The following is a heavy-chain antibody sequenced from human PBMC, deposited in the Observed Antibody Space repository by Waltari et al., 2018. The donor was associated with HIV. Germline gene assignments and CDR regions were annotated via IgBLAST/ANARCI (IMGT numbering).Heavy chain of an antibody. V-gene: IGHV4-30-4*08. J-gene: IGHJ3*02. Sequence: QVQLQESGPGLVKPSQTLSLTCTVSGGSVRSSAYYWNWLRQPQGKGLGWIGYIYYNENTYYNPSLKSRLTISLDRSKSQFSLKLSSVTAADTAVYYCARSRHDYYDSSGYYRGAFDIWGQGTMVPVSS. D-gene: IGHD3-22*01. CDR1: GGSVRSSAYY. CDR2: IYYNENT. CDR3: ARSRHDYYDSSGYYRGAFDI.